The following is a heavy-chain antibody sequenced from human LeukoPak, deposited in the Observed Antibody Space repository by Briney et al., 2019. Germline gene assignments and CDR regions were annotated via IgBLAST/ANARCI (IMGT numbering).Heavy chain of an antibody. CDR1: GFTFSSYA. D-gene: IGHD3-16*02. V-gene: IGHV3-23*01. CDR2: ISGSGGST. J-gene: IGHJ3*02. CDR3: AKGDIYDYVWGSYRPLENDAFDI. Sequence: GGPLTLSCAASGFTFSSYAMSWVRQAPGKGLEWVSDISGSGGSTYYPDPEKGRFTIFRDNYKHTLHLQMNSPRADDPAEYFCAKGDIYDYVWGSYRPLENDAFDIWGQGTMVTVSS.